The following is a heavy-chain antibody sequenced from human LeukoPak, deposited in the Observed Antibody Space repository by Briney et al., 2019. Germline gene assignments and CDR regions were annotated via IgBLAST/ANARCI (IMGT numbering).Heavy chain of an antibody. CDR2: IYYSGGT. D-gene: IGHD1-7*01. V-gene: IGHV4-39*01. Sequence: PSETLSLTCTVSGGSISSSTYYWGWICQPPGKGLEWIGTIYYSGGTYYNPSLKTRVTISVDTSKNQFSLKLSSVTAADTAAYYCGTGTTDSWGQGTLVTVSS. CDR1: GGSISSSTYY. J-gene: IGHJ4*02. CDR3: GTGTTDS.